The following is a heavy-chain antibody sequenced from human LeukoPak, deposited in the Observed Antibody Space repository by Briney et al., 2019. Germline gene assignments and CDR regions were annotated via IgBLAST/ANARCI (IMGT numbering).Heavy chain of an antibody. D-gene: IGHD6-19*01. CDR3: VSGSGWYMDY. Sequence: GGSLRLSCVASGFTLNNHWMNWVRQAPGKGLEWVAIIDQNGANIGYGDSVKGRFTVSRDNAKNSLYLQMNSLRAEDTAVYYCVSGSGWYMDYWGQGTLVTVSS. CDR1: GFTLNNHW. V-gene: IGHV3-7*03. J-gene: IGHJ4*02. CDR2: IDQNGANI.